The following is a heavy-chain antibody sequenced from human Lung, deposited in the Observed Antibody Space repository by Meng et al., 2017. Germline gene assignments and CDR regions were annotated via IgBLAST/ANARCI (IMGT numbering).Heavy chain of an antibody. CDR3: ARSQQWLDS. CDR1: GDSVPSNSAA. J-gene: IGHJ4*02. V-gene: IGHV6-1*01. D-gene: IGHD6-19*01. Sequence: QVHLQQSGPGLVKPSQTPPLPCAISGDSVPSNSAAWNWIRQSPSRGLEWLGRTYYRSKWYNGYAVSVRSRITINPDTSKNQFSLQLNSVTPEDTAVYYCARSQQWLDSWGQGTLVTVSS. CDR2: TYYRSKWYN.